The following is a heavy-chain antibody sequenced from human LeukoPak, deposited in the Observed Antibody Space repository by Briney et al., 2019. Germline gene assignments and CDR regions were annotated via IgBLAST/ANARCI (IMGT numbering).Heavy chain of an antibody. D-gene: IGHD3-22*01. Sequence: GGSLRLSCAASGFTFDDYAMHWVRYAPGKGLEWVSGISWNSGSTGYADSVKGRFTISRDNAKNSLYLQMNSLRAEDTAVYYCAKDRYYDSSDYYDAFDIWGQGTMVTVSS. CDR1: GFTFDDYA. CDR2: ISWNSGST. J-gene: IGHJ3*02. V-gene: IGHV3-9*01. CDR3: AKDRYYDSSDYYDAFDI.